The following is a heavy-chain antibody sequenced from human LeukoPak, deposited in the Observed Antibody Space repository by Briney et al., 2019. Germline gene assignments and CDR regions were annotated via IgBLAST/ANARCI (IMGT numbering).Heavy chain of an antibody. D-gene: IGHD6-13*01. Sequence: SQTLSLTCAISGDSDSSNSAAWTWIRQSPSRGLEWLGRTYYMSKWYNDYAVSVKSRITINPDTSKNQFSLQLNSVTPEDTAVYYCARGRAAAFDCWGQGTLVTVSS. J-gene: IGHJ4*02. CDR2: TYYMSKWYN. V-gene: IGHV6-1*01. CDR3: ARGRAAAFDC. CDR1: GDSDSSNSAA.